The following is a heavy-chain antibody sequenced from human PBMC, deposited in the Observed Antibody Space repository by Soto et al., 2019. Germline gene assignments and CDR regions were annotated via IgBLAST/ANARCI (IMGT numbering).Heavy chain of an antibody. V-gene: IGHV4-39*01. CDR3: ARRRDIVVVPAATNWLDP. D-gene: IGHD2-2*01. CDR2: IYYSGST. CDR1: GGSVSSSSYY. Sequence: SETLSLTCTVSGGSVSSSSYYWGWIRQPPGKGLEWIGSIYYSGSTYYNPSLKSRVTISVDTSKNQFSLKLSSVTAADTAVYYCARRRDIVVVPAATNWLDPWGQGTLVTVYS. J-gene: IGHJ5*02.